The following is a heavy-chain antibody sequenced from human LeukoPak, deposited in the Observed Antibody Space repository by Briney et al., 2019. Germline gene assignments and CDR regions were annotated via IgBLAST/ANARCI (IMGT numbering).Heavy chain of an antibody. CDR1: GFTFSSYG. D-gene: IGHD1-26*01. V-gene: IGHV3-30*18. Sequence: GRSLRLSCAASGFTFSSYGMHWVRQAPGKGLEWVAVISYDGSNKYYADSVKGRFTISRDNSKNTLYLQMNSLRAEDTAVYFCAYDGSAWGRGTLVTVSS. CDR3: AYDGSA. CDR2: ISYDGSNK. J-gene: IGHJ2*01.